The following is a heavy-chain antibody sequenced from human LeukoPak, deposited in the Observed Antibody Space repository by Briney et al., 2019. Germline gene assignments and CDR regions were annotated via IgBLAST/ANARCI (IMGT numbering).Heavy chain of an antibody. V-gene: IGHV3-7*01. D-gene: IGHD3-3*01. CDR3: ARLREIPVFGVVTKSTSYFDY. Sequence: QAGGSLRLSCAASGFTFTTYWMSWVRQAPGKGLEWVANIKQDGTEKYYVDSVKGRFTISRDNAKNSLYLQMNSLRAEDTAVYYCARLREIPVFGVVTKSTSYFDYWGQGTLVTVSS. CDR2: IKQDGTEK. CDR1: GFTFTTYW. J-gene: IGHJ4*02.